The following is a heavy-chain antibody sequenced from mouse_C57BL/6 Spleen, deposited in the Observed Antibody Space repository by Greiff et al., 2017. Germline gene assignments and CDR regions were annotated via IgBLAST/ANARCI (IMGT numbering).Heavy chain of an antibody. J-gene: IGHJ2*01. Sequence: QVQLQQPGAELVKPGASVKLSCKASGYTFTSYWMHWVKQRPGQGLEWIGTIHPCDGDTNYNHKFKGKATLTVDKSSSTAYMQLSSLTSEDSAVYYCARDYYDRREAYFDDWGKGTTLTVSS. CDR3: ARDYYDRREAYFDD. CDR1: GYTFTSYW. D-gene: IGHD1-1*01. CDR2: IHPCDGDT. V-gene: IGHV1-74*01.